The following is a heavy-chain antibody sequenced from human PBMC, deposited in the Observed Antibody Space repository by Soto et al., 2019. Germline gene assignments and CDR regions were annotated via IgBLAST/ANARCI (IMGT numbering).Heavy chain of an antibody. D-gene: IGHD5-18*01. CDR3: ASGDTRAS. CDR2: ISWDGATI. CDR1: GFTFDSFA. V-gene: IGHV3-9*01. Sequence: EVQLVESGGGLVQPGRSLRLFCAASGFTFDSFAIQWVRQAPGKGLEWVSSISWDGATIAYADAVKGRFTISRDNAKKFAFRQMNRLRSDDSAFYYCASGDTRASWGQGTLVTVSS. J-gene: IGHJ5*02.